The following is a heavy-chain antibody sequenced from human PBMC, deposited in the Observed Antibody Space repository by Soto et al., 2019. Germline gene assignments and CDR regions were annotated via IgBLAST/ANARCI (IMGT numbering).Heavy chain of an antibody. Sequence: SVKVSCKASGGTFSSYAISWVRQAPGQGLEWMGGIIPIFGTANYAQKFQGRVTITADKSTSTAYMELSSLRSEDTAVYYCASGGSCYSAYYYYGMDVWGQGTTVTVSS. V-gene: IGHV1-69*06. CDR3: ASGGSCYSAYYYYGMDV. CDR1: GGTFSSYA. D-gene: IGHD2-15*01. J-gene: IGHJ6*02. CDR2: IIPIFGTA.